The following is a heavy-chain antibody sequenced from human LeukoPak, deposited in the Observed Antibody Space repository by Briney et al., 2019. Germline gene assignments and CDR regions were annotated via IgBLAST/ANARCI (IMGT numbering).Heavy chain of an antibody. Sequence: GGSLRLSCAASGFTFSSYGMHWVRQAPGKGLEWVAVISYDGSNKYYADSVKGRFTISRDNSKNTLYLQMNSLRAEDTAVYYCAKDVSSSGWYSYFDYWGQGTLVTVSS. CDR3: AKDVSSSGWYSYFDY. CDR2: ISYDGSNK. CDR1: GFTFSSYG. D-gene: IGHD6-19*01. J-gene: IGHJ4*02. V-gene: IGHV3-30*18.